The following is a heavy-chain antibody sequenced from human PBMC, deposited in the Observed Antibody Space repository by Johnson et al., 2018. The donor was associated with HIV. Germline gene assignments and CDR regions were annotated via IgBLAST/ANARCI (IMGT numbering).Heavy chain of an antibody. CDR3: ASECAAYDSSGYYYAGDAFDI. CDR2: ISYDGSNK. CDR1: GFTFSSYA. J-gene: IGHJ3*02. D-gene: IGHD3-22*01. Sequence: QVQLVESGGGVVQPGRSLRLSCAASGFTFSSYAMHWVRQAPGKGLEWVAVISYDGSNKYYADSVKGRFTISRDNSKHTLYLQMNSLRAEDTAVYYCASECAAYDSSGYYYAGDAFDIWGQGTMVTVSS. V-gene: IGHV3-30-3*01.